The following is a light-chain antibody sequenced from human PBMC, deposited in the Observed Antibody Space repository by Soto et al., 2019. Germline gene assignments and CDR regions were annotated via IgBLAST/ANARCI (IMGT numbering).Light chain of an antibody. CDR1: SSDVGGYNY. CDR2: EVS. V-gene: IGLV2-14*01. J-gene: IGLJ1*01. Sequence: ALAQPASVSGSPGQSITISCTGTSSDVGGYNYVSWYQQHPGKAPKLMIYEVSNRPSGVSNRFSGSKSGNTASLTISGLQAEDEADYYCSSYTSSSPYVFGTGTKVTVL. CDR3: SSYTSSSPYV.